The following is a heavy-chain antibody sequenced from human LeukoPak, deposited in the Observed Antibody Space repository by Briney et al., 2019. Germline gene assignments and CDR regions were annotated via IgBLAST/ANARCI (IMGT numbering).Heavy chain of an antibody. CDR3: ASVYGSGSSRFDY. D-gene: IGHD3-10*01. J-gene: IGHJ4*02. CDR1: GGPITSYY. Sequence: PSETLSLTCTVSGGPITSYYWSWIRQPPGRGLESIGYIYHSGSTTYSPSLKSRVTISVDTSKNQFSLKLSSVTAADTAVYYCASVYGSGSSRFDYWGQGTLVTVSS. V-gene: IGHV4-59*01. CDR2: IYHSGST.